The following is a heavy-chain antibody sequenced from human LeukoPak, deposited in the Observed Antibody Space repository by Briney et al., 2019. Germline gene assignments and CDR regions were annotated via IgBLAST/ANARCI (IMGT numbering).Heavy chain of an antibody. J-gene: IGHJ4*02. V-gene: IGHV1-18*01. Sequence: ASVKVSCKASGGTFSSYAISWVRQAPGQGLEWMGWISAYNGNTNYAQKLQGRVTMTTDTSTSTAYMELRSLRSDDTAVYYCARGAGYYYGSGSPLDYWGQGTLVTVSS. CDR1: GGTFSSYA. D-gene: IGHD3-10*01. CDR2: ISAYNGNT. CDR3: ARGAGYYYGSGSPLDY.